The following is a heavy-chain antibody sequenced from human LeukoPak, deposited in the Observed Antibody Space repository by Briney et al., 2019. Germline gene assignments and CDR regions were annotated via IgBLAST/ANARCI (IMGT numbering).Heavy chain of an antibody. Sequence: GRSLRLSCAASGFTFSSYGMHWVRQAPGKGLEWVSVIWYDGSNKYYADSLKGRFTISRDNSKNTLYLQMNSLRAEETAVYYCARDRRGSYYYGSGCGMDVWGQGTTVTVSS. CDR3: ARDRRGSYYYGSGCGMDV. V-gene: IGHV3-33*01. J-gene: IGHJ6*02. CDR1: GFTFSSYG. D-gene: IGHD3-10*01. CDR2: IWYDGSNK.